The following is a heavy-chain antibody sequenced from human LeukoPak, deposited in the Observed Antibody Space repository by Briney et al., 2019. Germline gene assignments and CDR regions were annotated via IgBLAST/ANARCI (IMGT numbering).Heavy chain of an antibody. CDR2: ISYDGSNK. D-gene: IGHD4-17*01. V-gene: IGHV3-30*18. Sequence: GGSLRLSCAASGFTFSSYGMHWARQAPGKGLEWVAVISYDGSNKYYADSVKGRFTISRDNSKNTLYLQMNSLRAEDTAVYYCAKAGMTTVTTSFDYWGQGTLVTVSS. CDR1: GFTFSSYG. CDR3: AKAGMTTVTTSFDY. J-gene: IGHJ4*02.